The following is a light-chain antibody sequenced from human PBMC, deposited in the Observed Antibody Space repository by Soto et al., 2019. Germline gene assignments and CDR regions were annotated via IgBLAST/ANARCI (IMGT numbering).Light chain of an antibody. CDR1: QGISRY. V-gene: IGKV3-11*01. Sequence: EIVLTQSPATLSLSPGERATLSCRASQGISRYLAWYQQKPGQAPRLLIYDASNRATGIPARFSGSGSVTDFTLTISSLEPEDFAVYYCQQRSNWPLTFGGGTKVEI. J-gene: IGKJ4*01. CDR2: DAS. CDR3: QQRSNWPLT.